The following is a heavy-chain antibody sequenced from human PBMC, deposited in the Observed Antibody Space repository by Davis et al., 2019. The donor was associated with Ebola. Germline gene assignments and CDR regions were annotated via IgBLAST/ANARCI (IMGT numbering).Heavy chain of an antibody. CDR1: GFTFSSYW. Sequence: GESLKISCAASGFTFSSYWMSWVRQAPGKGLEWVANIKQDGSEKYYVDSVKGRFTISRDNAKNSLYLQMNSLRAEDTAVYYCARLALDPYYYDSSGYYYAYWGQGTLVTVSS. CDR3: ARLALDPYYYDSSGYYYAY. CDR2: IKQDGSEK. V-gene: IGHV3-7*03. D-gene: IGHD3-22*01. J-gene: IGHJ4*02.